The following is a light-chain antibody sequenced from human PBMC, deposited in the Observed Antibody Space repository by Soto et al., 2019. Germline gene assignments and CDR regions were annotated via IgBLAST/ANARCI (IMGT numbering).Light chain of an antibody. Sequence: EIVLTQSPGTLSLSPGERATLSYRPGQSLSSSSLAWYQQNLGQAPRLLICGAGSRATGIPDRLTGGGSGTDFILTVSRLEPEYFAVYNWQQYGSSTPWAFGQGTKVEI. CDR1: QSLSSSS. CDR2: GAG. CDR3: QQYGSSTPWA. V-gene: IGKV3-20*01. J-gene: IGKJ1*01.